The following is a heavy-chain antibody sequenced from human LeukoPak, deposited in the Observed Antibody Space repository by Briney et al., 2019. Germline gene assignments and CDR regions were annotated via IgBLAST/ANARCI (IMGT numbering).Heavy chain of an antibody. CDR2: IYTSGST. V-gene: IGHV4-61*02. Sequence: PSQTLSLTCTVSGGSISSGSYYWSWIRQPAGKGLEWIGRIYTSGSTNYNPSLKSRVTISVDTSKNQFSLKLSSVTAAGTAVYSWASSLVAAHDYWGQGTLVTVSS. D-gene: IGHD6-6*01. CDR1: GGSISSGSYY. CDR3: ASSLVAAHDY. J-gene: IGHJ4*02.